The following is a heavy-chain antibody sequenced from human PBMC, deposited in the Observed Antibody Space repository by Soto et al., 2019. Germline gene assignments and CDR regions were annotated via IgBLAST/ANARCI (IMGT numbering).Heavy chain of an antibody. CDR3: ARTSLVVPAATREDY. V-gene: IGHV3-74*01. CDR2: INSDGSST. CDR1: GFTFSSYW. Sequence: EVQLVESGGGLVPPGGSLRLSCAASGFTFSSYWMHWVRQAPGKGLVWVSRINSDGSSTSYADSVKGRFTISRDNAKNTVYLQMNSLRAEDTAVYYCARTSLVVPAATREDYWGQGTLVSVSS. J-gene: IGHJ4*02. D-gene: IGHD2-15*01.